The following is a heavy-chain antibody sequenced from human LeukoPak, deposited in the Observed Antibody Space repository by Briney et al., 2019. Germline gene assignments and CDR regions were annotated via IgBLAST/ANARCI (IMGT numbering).Heavy chain of an antibody. CDR2: ISWNSGSI. J-gene: IGHJ4*02. V-gene: IGHV3-9*03. CDR1: GFTFDDYA. Sequence: GRSLRLSCAASGFTFDDYAMHWVRQAPGKGLEWVSGISWNSGSIGYADSVKGRFTISRGNAKNSLYLQMNSLRAEDMALYYCAKDTSIAARGIDYWGQGTLVTVSS. CDR3: AKDTSIAARGIDY. D-gene: IGHD6-6*01.